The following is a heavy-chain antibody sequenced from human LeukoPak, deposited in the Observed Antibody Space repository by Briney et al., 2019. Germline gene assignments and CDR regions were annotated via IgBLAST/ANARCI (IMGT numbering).Heavy chain of an antibody. V-gene: IGHV1-24*01. J-gene: IGHJ4*02. CDR1: GYTLTELS. CDR3: ETGSLRSSRFEY. CDR2: FDPEDGET. Sequence: GASVKVSCKVSGYTLTELSMHWVRQAPGKGLEWMGGFDPEDGETIYAQKFQGRVTMNEDTSKDTAYTELSTLRSEDTAVYYCETGSLRSSRFEYWGQGTLVTVSS. D-gene: IGHD4-17*01.